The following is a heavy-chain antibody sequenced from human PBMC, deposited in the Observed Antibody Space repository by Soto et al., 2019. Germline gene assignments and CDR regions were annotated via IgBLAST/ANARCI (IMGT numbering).Heavy chain of an antibody. CDR1: GYTVSELS. Sequence: ASVKVSCKVSGYTVSELSMHWVRQAPGKGFEWMGGYDVEAGETIYAQKFQGRVTMADDTSTDTAYMELSSLRSEDTAVYYCATKGRWYVGYYYYGMDVWGQGTTVTVSS. D-gene: IGHD6-13*01. CDR3: ATKGRWYVGYYYYGMDV. V-gene: IGHV1-24*01. CDR2: YDVEAGET. J-gene: IGHJ6*02.